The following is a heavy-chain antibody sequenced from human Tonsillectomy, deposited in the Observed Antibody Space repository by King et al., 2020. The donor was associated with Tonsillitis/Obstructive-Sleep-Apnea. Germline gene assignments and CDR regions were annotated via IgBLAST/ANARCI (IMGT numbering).Heavy chain of an antibody. CDR3: TRDPSADSGGWYGFDY. CDR2: IRRKGYGGTT. J-gene: IGHJ4*02. Sequence: VQLVESGGGLVKPGRSLRLSCTASGFSFGDYAMSWFRQAPGKGLEWVGFIRRKGYGGTTEYAASVKGRFTISRDDSKSIAYLQMNSLKTEDTAVYYCTRDPSADSGGWYGFDYWGQGTLVTVSS. V-gene: IGHV3-49*05. CDR1: GFSFGDYA. D-gene: IGHD6-19*01.